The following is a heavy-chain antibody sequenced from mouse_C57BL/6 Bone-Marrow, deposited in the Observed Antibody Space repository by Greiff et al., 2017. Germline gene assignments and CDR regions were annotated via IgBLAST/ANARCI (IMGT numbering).Heavy chain of an antibody. V-gene: IGHV1-55*01. CDR2: IYPGSGST. CDR3: AKIAQVPFDD. Sequence: QVQLQQPGAELVKPGASVKMSCTASGYTFTSYCITWVKQRPGQGLEWIGDIYPGSGSTNYNEKFKSKATLTVDTSSSTAYMQLSSLTSEDSAVYYCAKIAQVPFDDWGQGTTLTVSS. D-gene: IGHD3-2*02. J-gene: IGHJ2*01. CDR1: GYTFTSYC.